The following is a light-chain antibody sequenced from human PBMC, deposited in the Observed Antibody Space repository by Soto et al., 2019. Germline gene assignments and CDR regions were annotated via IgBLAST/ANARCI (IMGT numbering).Light chain of an antibody. CDR2: KAS. CDR3: QQYNSYSVT. CDR1: QSISSW. V-gene: IGKV1-5*03. Sequence: DIQMTQSPSTLFVSVGDKVTITCRASQSISSWLAWYQQKPGKAPKLLIYKASSLESGVPSRFSGSGSGTEFTLTISSLQPDDFATYYCQQYNSYSVTFGGGTKVDIK. J-gene: IGKJ4*01.